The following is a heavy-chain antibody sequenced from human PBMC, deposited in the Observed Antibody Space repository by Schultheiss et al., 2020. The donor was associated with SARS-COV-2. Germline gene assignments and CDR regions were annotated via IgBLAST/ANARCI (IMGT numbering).Heavy chain of an antibody. CDR3: ARPDSGSYPESAFDI. CDR1: GGSISSGGYY. V-gene: IGHV4-31*11. Sequence: SETLSLTCAVYGGSISSGGYYWSWIRQHPGKGLEWIGYIYYSGSTYYNPSLKSRVTISVDTSKNQFSLKLSSVTAADTAVYYCARPDSGSYPESAFDIWGQGTMVTVSS. D-gene: IGHD1-26*01. J-gene: IGHJ3*02. CDR2: IYYSGST.